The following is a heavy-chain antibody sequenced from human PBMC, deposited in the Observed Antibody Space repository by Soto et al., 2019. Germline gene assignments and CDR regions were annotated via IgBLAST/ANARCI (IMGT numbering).Heavy chain of an antibody. V-gene: IGHV1-18*01. J-gene: IGHJ5*02. D-gene: IGHD2-2*01. CDR1: GYTFTSYG. Sequence: GASVKVSCKASGYTFTSYGISWVLQAPGQGLEWMGWISAYNGNTNYAQKLQGRVTMTTDTSTSTAYMELRSLRSDDTAVYYCAREAELVVGPAAENWFDPWGQGTRVTVAS. CDR3: AREAELVVGPAAENWFDP. CDR2: ISAYNGNT.